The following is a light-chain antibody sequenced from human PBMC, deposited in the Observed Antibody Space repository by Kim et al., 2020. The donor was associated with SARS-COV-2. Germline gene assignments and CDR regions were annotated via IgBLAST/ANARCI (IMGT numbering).Light chain of an antibody. CDR3: NSRDSSGNHLV. J-gene: IGLJ2*01. V-gene: IGLV3-19*01. CDR2: GKN. Sequence: GQTVRITCQVDSLRSYYASWYQQKPGQPPVLVIYGKNNRPSGIPDRFSGSSSGNTASLTITGAQAEDEADYYCNSRDSSGNHLVFGGGTQLTVL. CDR1: SLRSYY.